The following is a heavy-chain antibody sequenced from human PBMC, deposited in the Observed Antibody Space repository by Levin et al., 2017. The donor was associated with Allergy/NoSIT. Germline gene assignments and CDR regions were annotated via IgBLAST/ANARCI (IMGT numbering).Heavy chain of an antibody. CDR2: IRDNGDST. CDR3: AKAPQKLYGETYYVYYMDV. J-gene: IGHJ6*03. Sequence: HTVGSLRLSCAASGFDFSIYAMVWVRQAPGKGLEWVSGIRDNGDSTYYANSVKGRFTISRDNSRNTVYLQMNSLRAEDTAVYYCAKAPQKLYGETYYVYYMDVWGKGTTVTVSS. V-gene: IGHV3-23*01. D-gene: IGHD3-16*01. CDR1: GFDFSIYA.